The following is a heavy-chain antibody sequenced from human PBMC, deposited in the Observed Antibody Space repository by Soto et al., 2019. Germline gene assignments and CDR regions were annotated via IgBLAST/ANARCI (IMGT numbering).Heavy chain of an antibody. D-gene: IGHD3-16*02. J-gene: IGHJ3*02. CDR3: ARDRDMITFGGVIVIPGFDI. V-gene: IGHV1-18*01. Sequence: ASVKVSCKASGYTFTSYGISWVRQAPGQGLEWMGWISAYNGNTNYAQKLQGRVTMTTDTSTSTAYIELRSLRSDDTAVYYCARDRDMITFGGVIVIPGFDIWGQGTMVTVSS. CDR1: GYTFTSYG. CDR2: ISAYNGNT.